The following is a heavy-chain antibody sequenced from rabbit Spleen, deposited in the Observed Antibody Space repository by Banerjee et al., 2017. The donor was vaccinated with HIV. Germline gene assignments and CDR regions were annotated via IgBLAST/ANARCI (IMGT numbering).Heavy chain of an antibody. CDR3: ARDLTGVIGWNFGW. Sequence: QEQLVESGGGLVQPGGSLKLSCKASGFDFSSYGVSWVRQAPGKGLEWITCIYAGSSGRTVYASWAKGRFTISKASSTTVTLQLTSLTAADTATYFCARDLTGVIGWNFGWWGQGTLVTVS. CDR2: IYAGSSGRT. J-gene: IGHJ4*01. V-gene: IGHV1S45*01. CDR1: GFDFSSYG. D-gene: IGHD1-1*01.